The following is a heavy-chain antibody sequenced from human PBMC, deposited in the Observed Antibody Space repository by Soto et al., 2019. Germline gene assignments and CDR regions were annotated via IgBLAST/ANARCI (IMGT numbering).Heavy chain of an antibody. J-gene: IGHJ5*02. CDR3: ARVIPGVEAWFDP. V-gene: IGHV1-18*01. CDR1: GYTSTNFG. Sequence: ASVKVSCNASGYTSTNFGVTWVRRAPGQGLEWMGWISAYTDTPNYAQKFQGRVTMTIDTSTSTAYMDLRSLTSDDTAVYYCARVIPGVEAWFDPWGQGTLVTVSS. CDR2: ISAYTDTP. D-gene: IGHD2-2*01.